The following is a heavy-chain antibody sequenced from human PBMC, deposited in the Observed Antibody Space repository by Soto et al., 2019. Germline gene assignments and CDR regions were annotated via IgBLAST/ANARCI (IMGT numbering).Heavy chain of an antibody. CDR2: IKSKTDGGTT. CDR3: TTGQGVVAAAYYYYGMDV. Sequence: EVQLVESGGGLVKPGGSLRLSCAASGFTFSNAWMNWVRQAPGKGLEWVGRIKSKTDGGTTDYAAPVKGRFTISRDDSKNTLYLQMNSLKTEDTAVYYCTTGQGVVAAAYYYYGMDVWGQGTTVTVPS. D-gene: IGHD2-15*01. J-gene: IGHJ6*02. CDR1: GFTFSNAW. V-gene: IGHV3-15*07.